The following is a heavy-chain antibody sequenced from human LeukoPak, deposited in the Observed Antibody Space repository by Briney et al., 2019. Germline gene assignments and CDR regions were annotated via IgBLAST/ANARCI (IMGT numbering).Heavy chain of an antibody. D-gene: IGHD3-16*02. J-gene: IGHJ4*02. CDR2: ISSSGSTI. CDR1: GFTFSDYY. CDR3: ARYMITFGGVIVPFDY. V-gene: IGHV3-11*01. Sequence: PGGSLRLSCAASGFTFSDYYMSWIRQAPGKGLEWVSYISSSGSTIYYADSVKGRFTISRDNAKNSLYLQMNSLRAEDTAVYYRARYMITFGGVIVPFDYWGQGTLVTVSS.